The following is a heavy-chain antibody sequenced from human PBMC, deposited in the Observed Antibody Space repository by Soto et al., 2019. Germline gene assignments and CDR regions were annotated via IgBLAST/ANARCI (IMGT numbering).Heavy chain of an antibody. D-gene: IGHD3-3*01. CDR3: ARPSPYDFWSGYYHYYYYMDV. Sequence: GGSLRLSCAASGFTFSDYYMSWIRQAPGKGLEWVSYISSSGSTIYYADSVKGRFTISRDNAKNSLYLQMNSLRAEDTAVYYCARPSPYDFWSGYYHYYYYMDVWGKGTTVTVSS. J-gene: IGHJ6*03. V-gene: IGHV3-11*01. CDR2: ISSSGSTI. CDR1: GFTFSDYY.